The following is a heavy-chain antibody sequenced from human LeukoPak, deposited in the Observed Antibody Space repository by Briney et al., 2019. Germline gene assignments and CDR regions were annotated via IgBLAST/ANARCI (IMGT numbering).Heavy chain of an antibody. CDR3: ARDLGARGY. J-gene: IGHJ4*02. CDR2: ISSRGSVI. V-gene: IGHV3-21*01. D-gene: IGHD3-16*01. Sequence: GGSLRLSCATSGFTFSDYTMNWVRQAPGKRLEWLSSISSRGSVIYYADSVKGRFTISRDNANNSLYLQMNSLRADDTAVYYCARDLGARGYWGRGILVTVSS. CDR1: GFTFSDYT.